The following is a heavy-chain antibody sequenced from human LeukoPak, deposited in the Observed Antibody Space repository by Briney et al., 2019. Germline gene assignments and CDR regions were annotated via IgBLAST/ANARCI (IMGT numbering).Heavy chain of an antibody. V-gene: IGHV3-9*01. CDR2: ISWNSGSI. Sequence: GGSLRLSCAASGFTFDDYAVHWVRQAPGKGLEWVSGISWNSGSIGYADSVKGRFTISRDNAKNPLYLQMNSLRAEDTALYYCAKESYDSSGYYPWGQGTLVTVSS. J-gene: IGHJ5*02. CDR1: GFTFDDYA. CDR3: AKESYDSSGYYP. D-gene: IGHD3-22*01.